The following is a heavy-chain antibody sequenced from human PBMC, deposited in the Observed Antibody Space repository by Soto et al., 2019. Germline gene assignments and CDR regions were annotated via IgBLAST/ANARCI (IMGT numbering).Heavy chain of an antibody. D-gene: IGHD1-1*01. Sequence: PSETLSLTCTVSGASVSSGDYYWSCIRQPPGKGLEWIGYIYSSGGSYYNPSLKGRLTISIGTSKNRFSLKLNSVTVADTAIYYCVGTGTTDDYWGRGTLVTVSS. CDR3: VGTGTTDDY. J-gene: IGHJ4*02. V-gene: IGHV4-30-4*01. CDR1: GASVSSGDYY. CDR2: IYSSGGS.